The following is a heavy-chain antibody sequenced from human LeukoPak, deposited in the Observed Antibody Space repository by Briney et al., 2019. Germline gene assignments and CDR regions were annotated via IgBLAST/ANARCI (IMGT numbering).Heavy chain of an antibody. Sequence: GGSLRPSCTASGFTFGDYAMSWVRQAPGKGLEWVGFIRSKAYGGTTEYAASVKGRFTISRDDSKSIAYLQMNSLKTEDTAVYYCTRGLAAAVRSYYYYMDAWGKGTTVTVSS. V-gene: IGHV3-49*04. CDR2: IRSKAYGGTT. J-gene: IGHJ6*03. D-gene: IGHD6-13*01. CDR3: TRGLAAAVRSYYYYMDA. CDR1: GFTFGDYA.